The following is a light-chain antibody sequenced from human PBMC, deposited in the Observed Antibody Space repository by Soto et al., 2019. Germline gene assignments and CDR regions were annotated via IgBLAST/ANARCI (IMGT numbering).Light chain of an antibody. CDR1: SSYFGYYNS. CDR3: ASYPRTKTHVV. J-gene: IGLJ2*01. V-gene: IGLV2-14*03. Sequence: QSVLTQPASVSGSPGQSITISCTGTSSYFGYYNSVSRYQRHPGKVPKLIIYDVSSRPSGVSNRFSGSESGNTASLTISGLQAEDEADYYCASYPRTKTHVVFGGGTKLTVL. CDR2: DVS.